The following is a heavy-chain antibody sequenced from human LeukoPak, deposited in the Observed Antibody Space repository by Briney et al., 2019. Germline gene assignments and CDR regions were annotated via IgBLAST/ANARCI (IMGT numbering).Heavy chain of an antibody. Sequence: SETLCLTCTVSGGSISSYYWSWIRQPPGKGLEWIGYIYYSGSTNYNPSLKSRVTISVDTSKNQFSLKLSSVTAADTAVYYCARLGYSSSSWWGQGTLVTVSS. CDR2: IYYSGST. CDR3: ARLGYSSSSW. D-gene: IGHD6-6*01. CDR1: GGSISSYY. V-gene: IGHV4-59*08. J-gene: IGHJ4*02.